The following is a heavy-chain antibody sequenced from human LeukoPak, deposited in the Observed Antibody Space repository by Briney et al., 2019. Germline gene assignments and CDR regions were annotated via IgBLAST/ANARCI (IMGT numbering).Heavy chain of an antibody. Sequence: SETLSLTCAVSGYSISSGYYWGWIRQPPGKGLEWIGSIYHSGGTYYNPSLKSRVTISVDTSKNQFSLKLSSVTAADTAVYYCARARGDIAPDCFDYWGQGTLVTVSS. V-gene: IGHV4-38-2*01. CDR2: IYHSGGT. J-gene: IGHJ4*02. CDR1: GYSISSGYY. D-gene: IGHD2-15*01. CDR3: ARARGDIAPDCFDY.